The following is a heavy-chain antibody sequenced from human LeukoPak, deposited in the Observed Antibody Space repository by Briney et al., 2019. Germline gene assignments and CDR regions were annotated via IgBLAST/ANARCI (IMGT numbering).Heavy chain of an antibody. CDR3: AKDHRAYCGGDCVDFDY. J-gene: IGHJ4*02. CDR2: LNSDGSST. D-gene: IGHD2-21*02. V-gene: IGHV3-74*01. Sequence: GGSLRLSCAASGFSFSSYWMHWVRQAPGKGLVWVSRLNSDGSSTTYADSVKGRFTISRDNAKNTLYLQMNSLRAEDTAVYYCAKDHRAYCGGDCVDFDYWGQGTLVTVSS. CDR1: GFSFSSYW.